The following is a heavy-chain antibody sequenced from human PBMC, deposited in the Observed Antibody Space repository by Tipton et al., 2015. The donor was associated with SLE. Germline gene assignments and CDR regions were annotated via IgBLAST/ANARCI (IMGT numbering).Heavy chain of an antibody. Sequence: QLVQSGPEVKKPGASVKVSCKVSGYTFTDLAIHWVRQAPGKGLEWMAGFDPEDGETIHAQKFKGRVTMTEDTSTDTAYMELSSLRFDDTAVYYCARSSGTAARNWFDPWGQGTLVTVSS. J-gene: IGHJ5*02. CDR1: GYTFTDLA. CDR3: ARSSGTAARNWFDP. D-gene: IGHD6-6*01. V-gene: IGHV1-24*01. CDR2: FDPEDGET.